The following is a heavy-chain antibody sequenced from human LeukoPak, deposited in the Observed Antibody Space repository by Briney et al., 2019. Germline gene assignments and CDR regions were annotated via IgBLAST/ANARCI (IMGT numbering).Heavy chain of an antibody. CDR2: IYYSGST. Sequence: SETLSLTCTVSGASIGTHYWSWIRQPPGKGLEWIGYIYYSGSTNYNPSLKSRVTISVDTSKKQFSLKLNSVTAADTAVYYCARGLNYYDSSGYFDYWGQGTLVTVSS. D-gene: IGHD3-22*01. CDR1: GASIGTHY. V-gene: IGHV4-59*11. CDR3: ARGLNYYDSSGYFDY. J-gene: IGHJ4*02.